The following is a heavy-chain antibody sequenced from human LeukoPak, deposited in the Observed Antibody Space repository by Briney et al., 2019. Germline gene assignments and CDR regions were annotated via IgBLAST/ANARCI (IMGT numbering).Heavy chain of an antibody. CDR3: TRDSYSNYIIDY. D-gene: IGHD4-11*01. CDR1: GFTFGDYA. CDR2: IRSKAYGGTT. J-gene: IGHJ4*02. V-gene: IGHV3-49*04. Sequence: GGSLRLSCTASGFTFGDYAMSWVRQAPGKGLEWVGFIRSKAYGGTTEYAASVKGRFTISRDDSKSIAYLQMNSLKTEDTAVYYCTRDSYSNYIIDYWGQGTLVTVSS.